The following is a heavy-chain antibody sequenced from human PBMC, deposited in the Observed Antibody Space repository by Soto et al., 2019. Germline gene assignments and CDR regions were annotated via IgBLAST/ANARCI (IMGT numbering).Heavy chain of an antibody. D-gene: IGHD6-13*01. CDR3: ARDLSSSWYFVWFDP. Sequence: SETLSLTCTVSGGSISSYYWSWIRQPPGKGLEWIGYIYYSGSTNYNPSLKSRVTISVDTSKNQFSLKLSSVTAADTAVYYCARDLSSSWYFVWFDPWGKGTLVTVSS. V-gene: IGHV4-59*01. J-gene: IGHJ5*02. CDR1: GGSISSYY. CDR2: IYYSGST.